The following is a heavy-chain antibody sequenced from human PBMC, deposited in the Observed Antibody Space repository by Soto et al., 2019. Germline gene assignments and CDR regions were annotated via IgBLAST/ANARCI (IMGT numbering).Heavy chain of an antibody. CDR2: IGTSDSYT. Sequence: QVQLVESGGGLVKPGGSLRLSCAASGFILSGYHMSWIRQAPGKGLEWVSHIGTSDSYTNYADSVRGRFTISRDNAKTSLYLQMNSLRADDTAVYYCARGGSDFDYWGQGTLVTVSS. CDR1: GFILSGYH. V-gene: IGHV3-11*06. J-gene: IGHJ4*02. D-gene: IGHD3-10*01. CDR3: ARGGSDFDY.